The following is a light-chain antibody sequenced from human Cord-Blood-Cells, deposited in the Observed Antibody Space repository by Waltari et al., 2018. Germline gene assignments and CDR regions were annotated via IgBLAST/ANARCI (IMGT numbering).Light chain of an antibody. J-gene: IGKJ4*01. CDR2: GAS. Sequence: EIVMTQSPATLSVSPGERATLSCRASQSVSSNLAWYQQKPGQAPRLLIYGASNRATGIPARFSGSGSGTEFTLTISSLQSEDFAAYYCQQYNNWLTFGGGTKVEIK. V-gene: IGKV3-15*01. CDR3: QQYNNWLT. CDR1: QSVSSN.